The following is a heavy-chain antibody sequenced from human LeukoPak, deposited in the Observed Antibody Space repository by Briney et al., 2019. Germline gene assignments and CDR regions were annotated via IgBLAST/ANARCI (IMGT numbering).Heavy chain of an antibody. CDR1: GYTFTSYD. V-gene: IGHV1-18*01. CDR3: AREASSGAYNDY. CDR2: ISTYSGNT. J-gene: IGHJ4*02. D-gene: IGHD1-26*01. Sequence: ASVKVSCKASGYTFTSYDISWVRQAPGQGLEWMGWISTYSGNTNYAQKPQGRVTVTTDTSTSTVYMELTSLRSDDTAVYYCAREASSGAYNDYWGQGTLVTVSS.